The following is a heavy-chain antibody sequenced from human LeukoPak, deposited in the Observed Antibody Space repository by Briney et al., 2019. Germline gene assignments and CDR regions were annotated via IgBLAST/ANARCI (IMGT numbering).Heavy chain of an antibody. J-gene: IGHJ4*02. CDR3: AKGRGYSYGYLADY. CDR1: GFTFDDYA. CDR2: INWNSGSM. Sequence: GRSLRLSCAASGFTFDDYAMHWVRQAPGKGLEWVSGINWNSGSMGYADSVKGRFTISRDNAKNSLYLQMNSLRAEDTALYYCAKGRGYSYGYLADYWGQGTLVTVSS. V-gene: IGHV3-9*01. D-gene: IGHD5-18*01.